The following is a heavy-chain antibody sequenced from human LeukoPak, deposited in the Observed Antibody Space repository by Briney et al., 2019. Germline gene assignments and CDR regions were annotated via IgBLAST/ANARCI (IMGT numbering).Heavy chain of an antibody. J-gene: IGHJ4*02. V-gene: IGHV1-18*01. D-gene: IGHD2-2*01. CDR3: ARGLVVPAAMGEFDY. Sequence: GASVKVSCKAPGYTFTTSGINWVRQAPGQGLEWMGCINVYNGNTNYAQKFQGRITMTRDTSTSTAYMELRSLKSDDTAVYYCARGLVVPAAMGEFDYWGQGTLIAVSS. CDR1: GYTFTTSG. CDR2: INVYNGNT.